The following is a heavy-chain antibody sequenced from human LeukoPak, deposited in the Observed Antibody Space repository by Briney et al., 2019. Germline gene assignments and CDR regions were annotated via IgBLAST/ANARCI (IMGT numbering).Heavy chain of an antibody. CDR2: IYSGGST. Sequence: GGSLRLSCAASGFTVSSNYMSWVRQAPGKGLEWVSVIYSGGSTYYADSVKGRFTISRDNAKNSLYLQMNSLRAEDTAVYYCARDTSGYSYGFDYWGQGTLVTVSS. CDR3: ARDTSGYSYGFDY. J-gene: IGHJ4*02. D-gene: IGHD5-18*01. CDR1: GFTVSSNY. V-gene: IGHV3-66*01.